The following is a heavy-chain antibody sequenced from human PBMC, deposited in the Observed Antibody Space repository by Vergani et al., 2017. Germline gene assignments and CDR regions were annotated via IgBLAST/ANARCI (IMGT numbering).Heavy chain of an antibody. Sequence: EVQLLESGGGLVQPGGSLRLSCAASGFTFSSYAMSWVRQAPGKGLEWVSAISGSGGSTYYADSVKGRFTISRDNSKNTLYLQMNSLRAEDTAVYYCAKDQSYCSSTSWDAFDIWGQGTMVTVSS. CDR1: GFTFSSYA. J-gene: IGHJ3*02. V-gene: IGHV3-23*01. CDR3: AKDQSYCSSTSWDAFDI. CDR2: ISGSGGST. D-gene: IGHD2-2*01.